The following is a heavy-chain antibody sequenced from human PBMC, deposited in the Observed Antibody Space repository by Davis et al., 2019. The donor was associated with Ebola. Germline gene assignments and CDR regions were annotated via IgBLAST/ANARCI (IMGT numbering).Heavy chain of an antibody. J-gene: IGHJ4*02. CDR2: MSPSSGGT. CDR1: GYSFTSFD. D-gene: IGHD1-7*01. V-gene: IGHV1-8*01. Sequence: AASEKVSCKASGYSFTSFDIYWVRQAPGQGLEWVGRMSPSSGGTGFAQKFQGRVTMTSDTSISTAYMELSSLKFEDTAVYYCTRNLNGLGYWGQGTLVTVSS. CDR3: TRNLNGLGY.